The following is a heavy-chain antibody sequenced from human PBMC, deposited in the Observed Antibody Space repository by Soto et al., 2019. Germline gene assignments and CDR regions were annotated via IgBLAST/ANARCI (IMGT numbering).Heavy chain of an antibody. CDR3: ASDDVLCDGGRCYGVPLDV. CDR2: IQGGVPT. CDR1: GFTVSNNY. D-gene: IGHD2-15*01. V-gene: IGHV3-66*01. Sequence: EVQLVESGGGFVQPGGSLRLSCAASGFTVSNNYMSCVRHALGQVLEWVSLIQGGVPTYYADHVPGRFTISRDTSVNTVHLQMYRLRAEDTAVYYCASDDVLCDGGRCYGVPLDVWCKGTTVTVSS. J-gene: IGHJ6*04.